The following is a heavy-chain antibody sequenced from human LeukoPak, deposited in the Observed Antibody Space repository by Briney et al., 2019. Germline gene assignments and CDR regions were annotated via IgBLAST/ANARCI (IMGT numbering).Heavy chain of an antibody. CDR1: GCSISSGYY. CDR3: ASNYDYGDYVRLDI. Sequence: SETLSLTCTVSGCSISSGYYWGWIRQPPGKGLEWIGSIYHSGSTYYNPSLKSRVTISVDTSKNQFSLKLSSVTAADTAVYYCASNYDYGDYVRLDIWGQGTMVTVSS. D-gene: IGHD4-17*01. CDR2: IYHSGST. V-gene: IGHV4-38-2*02. J-gene: IGHJ3*02.